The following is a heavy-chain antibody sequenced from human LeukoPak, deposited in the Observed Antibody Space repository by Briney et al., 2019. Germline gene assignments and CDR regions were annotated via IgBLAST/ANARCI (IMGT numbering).Heavy chain of an antibody. CDR3: ARRSLGYYAVMDV. V-gene: IGHV4-39*01. J-gene: IGHJ6*02. Sequence: KPSETLSLTCTVSGCSISSSSYYWGWIRQPPGKGLEWNGSIYYSGSTYYNPSLKSRVTISVDTSRNQFSLKLSSVTAADTAVYYCARRSLGYYAVMDVWGQGTTVTVSS. D-gene: IGHD2-15*01. CDR1: GCSISSSSYY. CDR2: IYYSGST.